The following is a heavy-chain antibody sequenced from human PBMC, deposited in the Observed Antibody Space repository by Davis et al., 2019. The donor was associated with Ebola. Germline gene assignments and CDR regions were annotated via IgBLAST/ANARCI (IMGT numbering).Heavy chain of an antibody. J-gene: IGHJ4*02. D-gene: IGHD4-23*01. CDR2: IYHSGST. V-gene: IGHV4-30-2*01. CDR3: ARGRAIRWRGIFDY. Sequence: MPSETLSLTCAVSGGSISSGGHSWSWIRQPPGKGLEWIGYIYHSGSTYYNPSLKSRVTISVDRSKNQFSLRLSSVTAADTAVYYCARGRAIRWRGIFDYWGQGTLVTVSS. CDR1: GGSISSGGHS.